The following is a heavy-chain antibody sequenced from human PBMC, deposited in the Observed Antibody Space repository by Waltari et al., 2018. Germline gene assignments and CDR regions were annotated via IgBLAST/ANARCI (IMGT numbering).Heavy chain of an antibody. J-gene: IGHJ6*02. CDR1: GGSFSGYY. V-gene: IGHV4-34*01. CDR2: INHSGST. D-gene: IGHD2-8*01. Sequence: QVHLQQWGAGLLKPSETLSLTCGVYGGSFSGYYWSWIRQPPGKGLEWIGEINHSGSTNYNPSLKSRFTMSVDTSKSQFSLKLSSVTAADTAVYYCARGRCISTWFCQYYGVDVWGQGATVIVSS. CDR3: ARGRCISTWFCQYYGVDV.